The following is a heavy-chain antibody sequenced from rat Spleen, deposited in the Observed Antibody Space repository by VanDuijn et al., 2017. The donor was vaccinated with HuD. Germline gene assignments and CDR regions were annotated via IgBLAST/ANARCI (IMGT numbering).Heavy chain of an antibody. CDR3: ARQGFSGLGY. CDR2: MNTGSGGT. V-gene: IGHV1-43*01. D-gene: IGHD4-4*01. Sequence: GYMNTGSGGTNYNEKFKGKATLTVDKSSSTAFMQLSSLTPDDSAVYYCARQGFSGLGYWGQGTLVTVST. J-gene: IGHJ3*01.